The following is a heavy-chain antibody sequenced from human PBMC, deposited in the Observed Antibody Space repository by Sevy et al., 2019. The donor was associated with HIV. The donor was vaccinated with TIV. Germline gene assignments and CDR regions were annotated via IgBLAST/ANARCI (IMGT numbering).Heavy chain of an antibody. CDR3: TRDGGGDYFDY. CDR2: ISYDGGKT. V-gene: IGHV3-30*04. J-gene: IGHJ4*02. D-gene: IGHD2-15*01. Sequence: GGSLRLSCAASGFTFRRYAMHWVRQAPGQGLESVAVISYDGGKTYHADSVKGRFTISRDNFENTLYLQMNSLRAEDTAVYYCTRDGGGDYFDYWGLGTLVTVSS. CDR1: GFTFRRYA.